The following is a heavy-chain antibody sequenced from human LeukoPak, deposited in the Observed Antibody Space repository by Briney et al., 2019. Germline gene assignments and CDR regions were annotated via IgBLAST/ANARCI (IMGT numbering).Heavy chain of an antibody. Sequence: PSETLSLTCTGSGGSISSYYWSWIRQPAGKGLERIGRIYTSGSTNYNRSLKSRVTMSGDTSKNQFSLKLSAVIAADTAVYYCARELYYHDSSGYYTHFDYWGQGTLVTVSS. V-gene: IGHV4-4*07. CDR1: GGSISSYY. CDR3: ARELYYHDSSGYYTHFDY. J-gene: IGHJ4*02. CDR2: IYTSGST. D-gene: IGHD3-22*01.